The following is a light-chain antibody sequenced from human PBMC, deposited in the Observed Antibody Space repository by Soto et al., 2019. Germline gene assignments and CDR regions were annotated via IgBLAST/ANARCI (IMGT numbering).Light chain of an antibody. V-gene: IGKV1-39*01. CDR3: QNYNSYSEE. Sequence: DIQMTQSPSSLSASVGDRFTITCRASQSISSYLNWYQQKPGKAPKLLIYAASSLQSGVPSRFSGSGSGTEFTLTISSLQPDDFATYYCQNYNSYSEEFGQGTKVDIK. CDR2: AAS. CDR1: QSISSY. J-gene: IGKJ1*01.